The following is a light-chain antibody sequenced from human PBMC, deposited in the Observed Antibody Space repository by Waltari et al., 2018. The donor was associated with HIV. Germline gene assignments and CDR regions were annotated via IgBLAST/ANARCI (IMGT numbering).Light chain of an antibody. CDR3: YSRDSSGNHRGV. Sequence: SSELTQAPAVSVALGQPVRITCQVDSLRSYSASWYQQMPGQAPLLVIYGQNTRPSGIPDRFSGSSSGNTASLTITGAQAEDDADYFCYSRDSSGNHRGVFGGGTKLTVL. CDR1: SLRSYS. CDR2: GQN. J-gene: IGLJ2*01. V-gene: IGLV3-19*01.